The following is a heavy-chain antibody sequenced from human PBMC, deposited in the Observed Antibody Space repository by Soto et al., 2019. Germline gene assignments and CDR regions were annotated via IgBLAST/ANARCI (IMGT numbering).Heavy chain of an antibody. J-gene: IGHJ4*02. V-gene: IGHV4-59*01. CDR1: GGSISSYY. CDR2: IYYSGST. D-gene: IGHD5-12*01. Sequence: ETLSLTCTVSGGSISSYYWSWIRQPPGKGLEWIGYIYYSGSTNYNPSLKSRVTISVDTSKNQFSLKLSSVTAADTAVYYCARGRAGYNLADYWGQGTLVTVSS. CDR3: ARGRAGYNLADY.